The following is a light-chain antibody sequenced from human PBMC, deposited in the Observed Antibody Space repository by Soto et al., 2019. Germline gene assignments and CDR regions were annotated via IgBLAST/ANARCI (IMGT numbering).Light chain of an antibody. Sequence: DIQITQSPSTLSASVGDRVTITCRASQSIISLLSWYQQKPGKAPKLLIYDASSLESGVPSRFSGSGSGTDFTLTISSLQPEDFATYYCQQPNSFPLTFGGGTKVDIK. V-gene: IGKV1-5*01. J-gene: IGKJ4*01. CDR2: DAS. CDR1: QSIISL. CDR3: QQPNSFPLT.